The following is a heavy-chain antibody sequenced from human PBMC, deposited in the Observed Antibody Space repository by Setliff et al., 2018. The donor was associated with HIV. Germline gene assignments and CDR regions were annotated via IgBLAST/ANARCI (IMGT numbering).Heavy chain of an antibody. CDR2: IFYSGTT. Sequence: SETLSLTCTVSGGSISSYSWSWIRQPPGEGLEWIGYIFYSGTTNYNPSLKSRVTISLDPSKNQFSLKLTSVTSADTALYYCASAGSGTRAPPRYWGQGTLVTVSS. CDR1: GGSISSYS. J-gene: IGHJ4*02. V-gene: IGHV4-59*01. D-gene: IGHD1-1*01. CDR3: ASAGSGTRAPPRY.